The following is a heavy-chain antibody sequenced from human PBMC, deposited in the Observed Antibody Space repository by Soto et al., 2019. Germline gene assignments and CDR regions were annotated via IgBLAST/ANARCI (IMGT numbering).Heavy chain of an antibody. Sequence: SETLSLTCTVSGGSISSSSYYWGWIRQPPGKGLEWIGSTYYSGSTYYNPSLKSRVTISVDTSKNQFSLKLSSVTAADTAVYYCARHEGSYCGGDCYSIWVSGFDPWGQGTLVTVSS. V-gene: IGHV4-39*01. J-gene: IGHJ5*02. CDR2: TYYSGST. D-gene: IGHD2-21*02. CDR1: GGSISSSSYY. CDR3: ARHEGSYCGGDCYSIWVSGFDP.